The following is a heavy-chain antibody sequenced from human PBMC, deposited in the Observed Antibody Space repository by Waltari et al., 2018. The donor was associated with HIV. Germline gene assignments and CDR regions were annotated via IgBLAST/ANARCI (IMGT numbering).Heavy chain of an antibody. CDR2: INGDGSGT. J-gene: IGHJ4*02. CDR1: GCTYSCNG. D-gene: IGHD4-17*01. Sequence: EVQLVESGGGLVQVGASLSLSCAHCGCTYSCNGMHWVRRAPGKGLVWVSRINGDGSGTSYADSVRGRFSISRENAENSLHLHMNSVRPEDTGLYYCTREGVETTAPADYWGQGTLVTVSS. CDR3: TREGVETTAPADY. V-gene: IGHV3-74*01.